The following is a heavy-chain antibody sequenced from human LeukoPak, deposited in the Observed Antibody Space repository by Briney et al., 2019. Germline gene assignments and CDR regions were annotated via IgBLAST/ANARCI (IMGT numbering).Heavy chain of an antibody. CDR3: ARGRGSRYWFDP. CDR2: INPNSGGT. V-gene: IGHV1-2*04. CDR1: GYTFTSYY. D-gene: IGHD3-10*01. J-gene: IGHJ5*02. Sequence: ASVKVSCKASGYTFTSYYMHWVRRAPGQGLEWMGRINPNSGGTNYAQKFQGWVTMTRDTSISTAYMELSRLRSDDTAVYYCARGRGSRYWFDPWGQGTLVTVSS.